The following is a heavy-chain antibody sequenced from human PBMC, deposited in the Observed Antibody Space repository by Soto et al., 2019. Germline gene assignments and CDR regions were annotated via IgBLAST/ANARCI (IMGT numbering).Heavy chain of an antibody. D-gene: IGHD2-2*01. Sequence: GGSLRLSCAASGFTFSSYGMHWVRQAPGKGLEWVAVISYDGSNKYYADSVKGRFTISIDNSKNTLYLQMNSLRAEDTAVYYCAKDGERYCSSTSCSTDDAFDIWGQGTMVTVSS. CDR2: ISYDGSNK. CDR1: GFTFSSYG. CDR3: AKDGERYCSSTSCSTDDAFDI. J-gene: IGHJ3*02. V-gene: IGHV3-30*18.